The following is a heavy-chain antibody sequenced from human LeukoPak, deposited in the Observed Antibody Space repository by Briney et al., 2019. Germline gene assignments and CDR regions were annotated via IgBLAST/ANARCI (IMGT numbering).Heavy chain of an antibody. CDR2: IYYSGST. D-gene: IGHD6-19*01. J-gene: IGHJ5*02. Sequence: KPSDTLSLTCTVSGGSISSYYWSWIRQPPGKGLEWIGYIYYSGSTNYNPSLKSRVTISVDTSKNQFSLKLSSVTAADTAVYYCAIALYSSGWYGWFDPWGQGTLVTVSS. CDR3: AIALYSSGWYGWFDP. V-gene: IGHV4-59*01. CDR1: GGSISSYY.